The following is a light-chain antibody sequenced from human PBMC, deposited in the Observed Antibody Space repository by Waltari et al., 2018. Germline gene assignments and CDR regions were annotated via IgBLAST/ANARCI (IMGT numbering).Light chain of an antibody. J-gene: IGLJ1*01. CDR2: DVG. CDR3: SSYTTSTTLL. CDR1: SPDVGAYNF. V-gene: IGLV2-14*01. Sequence: QSALTQPASVSGSPGQSITISCTGSSPDVGAYNFVSWSQQHPGKVPKLILYDVGNRPSGISHRFSASKSGNTASLTISGLQEEDEGEYYCSSYTTSTTLLFGTGTRLTVL.